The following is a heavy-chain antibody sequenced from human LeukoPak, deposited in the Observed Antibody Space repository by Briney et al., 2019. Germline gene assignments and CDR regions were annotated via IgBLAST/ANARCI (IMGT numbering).Heavy chain of an antibody. Sequence: ASVTVSCKASGYTFTGYYMHWVRQAPGQGLEWMGWINPNSGGTNYAQKFQGRVTMTRDTSISTAYMELSRLRSDDTAVYYCARTPYGSGSSPPTYYGMDVWGQGTTVTVSS. CDR3: ARTPYGSGSSPPTYYGMDV. J-gene: IGHJ6*02. CDR1: GYTFTGYY. V-gene: IGHV1-2*02. D-gene: IGHD3-10*01. CDR2: INPNSGGT.